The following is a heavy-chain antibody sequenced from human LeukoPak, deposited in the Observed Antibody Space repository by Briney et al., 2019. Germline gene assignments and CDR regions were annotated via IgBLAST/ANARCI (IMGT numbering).Heavy chain of an antibody. D-gene: IGHD2-2*01. V-gene: IGHV4-4*07. CDR2: IYTSGST. CDR1: GGSISSYY. Sequence: SETLSLTCTVSGGSISSYYWSWIRQPAGKGLEWIGRIYTSGSTNYNPFLKSRVTMSVDTSKNQFSLKLSSVTAADTAVYYCAGTLEVPVANYYYMDVWGKGTTVTVSS. J-gene: IGHJ6*03. CDR3: AGTLEVPVANYYYMDV.